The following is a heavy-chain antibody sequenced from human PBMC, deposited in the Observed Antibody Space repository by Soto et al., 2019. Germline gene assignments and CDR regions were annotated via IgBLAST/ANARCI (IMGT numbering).Heavy chain of an antibody. CDR3: ARSRLSAAGRISSFEY. V-gene: IGHV1-3*01. Sequence: ASVKVSCKASGYPFTTYTLHWGRQAPGHSPEWMGWINGGTDNIIISQKFQRRVTMTRDTSATTVYMELRNLTSEDTAVYYCARSRLSAAGRISSFEYWGQGSLFTVSS. CDR2: INGGTDNI. CDR1: GYPFTTYT. J-gene: IGHJ4*02. D-gene: IGHD6-13*01.